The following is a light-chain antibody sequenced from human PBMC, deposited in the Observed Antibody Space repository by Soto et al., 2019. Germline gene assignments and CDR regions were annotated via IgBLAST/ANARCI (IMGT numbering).Light chain of an antibody. V-gene: IGKV1-5*01. CDR2: DAS. CDR1: QSISSW. Sequence: DIQMTQSPSTLSASVGDRVTITCRASQSISSWLAWYQQKPGKAPKLLIYDASSLESGVPSRFSGSGSGSEFTLTISSLQPDDFATYYCQQYGSSPPGYTFGQGTKLEIK. CDR3: QQYGSSPPGYT. J-gene: IGKJ2*01.